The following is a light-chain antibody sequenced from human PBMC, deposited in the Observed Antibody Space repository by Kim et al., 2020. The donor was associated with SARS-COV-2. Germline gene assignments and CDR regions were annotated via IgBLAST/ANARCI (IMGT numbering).Light chain of an antibody. J-gene: IGKJ1*01. CDR2: GAS. V-gene: IGKV3-15*01. CDR1: QSVSSN. Sequence: VSPGERATLSCRASQSVSSNLAWYQQRPGQAPRRLIYGASTRVTGIPVRFSGSGSGTEFTLTINSLQSEDFAVYYCQQYNKWPLAFGQGTKVDIK. CDR3: QQYNKWPLA.